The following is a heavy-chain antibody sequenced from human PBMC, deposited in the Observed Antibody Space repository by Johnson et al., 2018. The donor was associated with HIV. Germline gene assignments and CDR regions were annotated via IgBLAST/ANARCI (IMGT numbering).Heavy chain of an antibody. J-gene: IGHJ3*02. D-gene: IGHD3-22*01. CDR2: IRYDGSNK. Sequence: QVQLVESGGGVVQPGRSLRLSCAASGFTFSSYGMHWVRQAPGKGLEWVAFIRYDGSNKYYADSMKGRFTISRDNSKNTLYLQMNSLRAEDTAVYYCAKDLPPMILVGGDAFDIWGQGTMVTVSS. V-gene: IGHV3-30*02. CDR1: GFTFSSYG. CDR3: AKDLPPMILVGGDAFDI.